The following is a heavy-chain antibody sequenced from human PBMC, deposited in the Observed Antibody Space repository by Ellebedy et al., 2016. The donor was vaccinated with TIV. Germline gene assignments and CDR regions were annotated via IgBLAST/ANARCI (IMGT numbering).Heavy chain of an antibody. CDR1: GGSLSSFY. CDR2: IYSSGST. Sequence: SETLSLXXTVSGGSLSSFYWTWIRQPAGGGLEWIGRIYSSGSTNYSPSLKSRLSMSVDVSKNQFSLNLSSLTAADTAVYYCARVRSHYVEALDIWGHGTMVTVSS. CDR3: ARVRSHYVEALDI. V-gene: IGHV4-4*07. D-gene: IGHD1-26*01. J-gene: IGHJ3*02.